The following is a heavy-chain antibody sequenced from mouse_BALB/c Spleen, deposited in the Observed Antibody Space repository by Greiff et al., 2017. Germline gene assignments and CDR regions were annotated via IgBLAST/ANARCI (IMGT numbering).Heavy chain of an antibody. Sequence: EVQLVESGGDLVKPGGSLKLSCAASGFTFSSYGMSWVRQTPDKRLEWVATISSGGSYTYYPDSVKGRFTISRDNAKNTLYLQMSSLKSEDTAMYYCARGPTVVATGYFDYWGQGTTLTVSS. D-gene: IGHD1-1*01. CDR2: ISSGGSYT. CDR3: ARGPTVVATGYFDY. V-gene: IGHV5-6*01. CDR1: GFTFSSYG. J-gene: IGHJ2*01.